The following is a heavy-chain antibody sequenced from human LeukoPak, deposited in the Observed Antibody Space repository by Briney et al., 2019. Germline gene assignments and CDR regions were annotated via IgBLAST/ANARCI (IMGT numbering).Heavy chain of an antibody. V-gene: IGHV4-39*01. CDR3: VNSSPGGGWLVSGNFDY. CDR1: GVSISTSTHY. J-gene: IGHJ4*02. CDR2: MFYRGTT. D-gene: IGHD6-19*01. Sequence: SETLSLTCTVSGVSISTSTHYWAWIRQPPGRGLEWIASMFYRGTTYYNPSLKSRVTISVDTSKNQFSLKLSSVTAADTAVYYCVNSSPGGGWLVSGNFDYWGQGTLVTVSS.